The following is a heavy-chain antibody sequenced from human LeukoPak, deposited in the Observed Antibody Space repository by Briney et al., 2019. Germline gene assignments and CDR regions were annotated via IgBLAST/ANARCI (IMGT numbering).Heavy chain of an antibody. J-gene: IGHJ5*02. Sequence: SETLSLTCTVSGYSISSGYYWGWIRQPPGKGLEWIGYIHNSGITNYNPSLKSRVTISVDTSKNQFSLKLSSVTAADTAVYYCARDRYYYDSSGTRWFDPWGQGTLVTVSS. CDR1: GYSISSGYY. CDR2: IHNSGIT. CDR3: ARDRYYYDSSGTRWFDP. V-gene: IGHV4-61*01. D-gene: IGHD3-22*01.